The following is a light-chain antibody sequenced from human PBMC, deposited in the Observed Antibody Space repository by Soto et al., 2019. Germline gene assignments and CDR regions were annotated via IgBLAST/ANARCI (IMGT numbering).Light chain of an antibody. J-gene: IGKJ1*01. CDR1: QSVSSSY. V-gene: IGKV3-20*01. CDR2: GTS. Sequence: EIVLTQSPGTLSLSPGERATLSCRASQSVSSSYLAWYQQKPGQAPRLLISGTSSRATGIPDRFSGSGSGADFTLTISRLEPEDFAVYYCQQYGSTPWTFGQGTKVDIK. CDR3: QQYGSTPWT.